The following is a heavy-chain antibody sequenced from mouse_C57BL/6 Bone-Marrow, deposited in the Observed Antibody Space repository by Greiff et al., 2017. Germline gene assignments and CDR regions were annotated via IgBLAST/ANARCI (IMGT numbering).Heavy chain of an antibody. CDR1: GFTFSDFY. CDR2: SRNTANDYTT. CDR3: ARDYYGLHWYFDV. D-gene: IGHD1-1*01. V-gene: IGHV7-1*01. J-gene: IGHJ1*03. Sequence: EVNVVESGGGLVQSGRSLRLSCATSGFTFSDFYMEWVRQAPGKGLEWIAASRNTANDYTTEYSASVKGRFIVSRDTSQSILYLQMDALRAEDTAIYYCARDYYGLHWYFDVWGTGTTVTVSS.